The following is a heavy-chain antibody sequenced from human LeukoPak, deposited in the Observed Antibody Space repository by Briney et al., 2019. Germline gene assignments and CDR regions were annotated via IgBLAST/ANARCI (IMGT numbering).Heavy chain of an antibody. V-gene: IGHV1-8*01. CDR1: GYTFTSYD. D-gene: IGHD2-8*01. CDR3: ARGIVLMVYAKRNFYGMDV. CDR2: MNPNSGNT. J-gene: IGHJ6*02. Sequence: ASVKVSCKASGYTFTSYDINWVRQATGRGLEWMGWMNPNSGNTGYAQKFQGRVTMTRNTSISTAYMELSSLRSEDTAVYYCARGIVLMVYAKRNFYGMDVWGQGTTVTVSS.